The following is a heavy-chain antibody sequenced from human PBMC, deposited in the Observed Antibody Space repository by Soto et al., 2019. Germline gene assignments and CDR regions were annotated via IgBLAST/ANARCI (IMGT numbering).Heavy chain of an antibody. D-gene: IGHD1-1*01. J-gene: IGHJ4*02. CDR2: LNPNSGAR. CDR1: GYTFTDYY. Sequence: GASVKVSCKASGYTFTDYYIHWVRRAPGQGRQWMGWLNPNSGARHYAQKFRAWVTMTSDTSISTAYMELKRLKSDDTAVYYCARDPGAGGTYLFYYFDYLDQGALVTVSS. CDR3: ARDPGAGGTYLFYYFDY. V-gene: IGHV1-2*04.